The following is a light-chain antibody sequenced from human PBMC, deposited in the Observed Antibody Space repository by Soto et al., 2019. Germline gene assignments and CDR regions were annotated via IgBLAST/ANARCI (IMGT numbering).Light chain of an antibody. V-gene: IGLV1-47*02. CDR2: NND. CDR1: SSNIGSNS. Sequence: QSVLTQPPSASGTPGQRVTISCSGSSSNIGSNSVYWYHHLPGTAPKLLIYNNDQRPSGVPDRVAGSKSGTSASLAVSGLRSGDEADYYCASWDDSRTDLVFGGGTKVTVL. J-gene: IGLJ2*01. CDR3: ASWDDSRTDLV.